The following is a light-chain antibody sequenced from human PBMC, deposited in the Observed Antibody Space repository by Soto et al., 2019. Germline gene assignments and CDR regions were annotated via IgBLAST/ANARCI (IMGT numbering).Light chain of an antibody. CDR3: CSYAGSSNWV. CDR2: EVS. V-gene: IGLV2-8*01. CDR1: SIDVGGYNY. Sequence: QSALTQPPSASGSPGQSVTISCTGTSIDVGGYNYVSWYQQHPGKAPKLMIYEVSKRPSGVPDRFSGSKSGNTASLIVSGIQVEDEADYYCCSYAGSSNWVFGEGTKLTVL. J-gene: IGLJ3*02.